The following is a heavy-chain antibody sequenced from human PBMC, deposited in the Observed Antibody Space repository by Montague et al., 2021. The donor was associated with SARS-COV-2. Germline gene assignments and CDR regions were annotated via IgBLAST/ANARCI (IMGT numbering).Heavy chain of an antibody. V-gene: IGHV4-31*03. D-gene: IGHD3-22*01. CDR1: GGSISSGGYY. CDR2: IYYSGST. Sequence: TLSLTCTVPGGSISSGGYYWSWIRQHPGKGLEWIGYIYYSGSTYYNPSLKSRVTISVDTSKNQFSLKLSSVTAADTAVYYCARAGTITMIVVVIDASDIWGQGTMVTVSS. J-gene: IGHJ3*02. CDR3: ARAGTITMIVVVIDASDI.